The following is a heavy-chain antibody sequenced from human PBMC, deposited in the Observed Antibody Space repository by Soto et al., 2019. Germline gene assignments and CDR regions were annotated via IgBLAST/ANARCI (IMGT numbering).Heavy chain of an antibody. V-gene: IGHV1-18*01. CDR3: VRENPVGVIASYFXY. Sequence: ASVKVSCKASGYTFTSYCISWVRQAPGQGLEWMGWISAYNGNTNYAQKLQGRVTMTTDTSTSTAYMDLRGLRSDATGVYSCVRENPVGVIASYFXYWGQGTLVXVSS. D-gene: IGHD2-21*01. J-gene: IGHJ4*02. CDR1: GYTFTSYC. CDR2: ISAYNGNT.